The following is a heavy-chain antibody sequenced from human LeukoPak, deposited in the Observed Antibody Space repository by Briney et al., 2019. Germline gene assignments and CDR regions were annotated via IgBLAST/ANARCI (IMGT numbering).Heavy chain of an antibody. D-gene: IGHD2-2*01. V-gene: IGHV1-2*02. Sequence: GASVKVSCKASGYTSTGYYMHWVRQAPGQGLEWMGWINPNSGGTNYAQKFQGRVTMTRDTSISTAYMELSRLRSDDTAVYYCARGRRKIGYCSSTSCPDRWDFDYWGQGTLVTVSS. J-gene: IGHJ4*02. CDR2: INPNSGGT. CDR3: ARGRRKIGYCSSTSCPDRWDFDY. CDR1: GYTSTGYY.